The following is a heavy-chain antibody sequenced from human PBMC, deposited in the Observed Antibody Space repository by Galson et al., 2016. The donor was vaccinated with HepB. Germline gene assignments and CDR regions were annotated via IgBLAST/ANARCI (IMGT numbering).Heavy chain of an antibody. J-gene: IGHJ5*02. V-gene: IGHV4-4*02. Sequence: SETLSLTCAVSGGSISSSYWWSWVRQPPGKGLEWIGETFHSGSTDYNPSLESRVTISVDKSKNQFSLRLTAVTAADTAVYYCATGRYCSSTTCFLAWGQGTLVTVSS. CDR2: TFHSGST. CDR1: GGSISSSYW. D-gene: IGHD2-2*01. CDR3: ATGRYCSSTTCFLA.